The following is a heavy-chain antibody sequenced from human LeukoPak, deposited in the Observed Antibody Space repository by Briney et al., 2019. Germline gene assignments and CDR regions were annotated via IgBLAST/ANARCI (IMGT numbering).Heavy chain of an antibody. V-gene: IGHV4-39*07. Sequence: SKTLSLTCTVSGGSISSSSYYWGWLRQPPGKGLEWIGSIYYSGSTYYNPSLKSRVTISVDTSKNQFSLKVNSVTAADTAVYYCARGAFDSSGWYGNFDYWGQGTLVTVSS. CDR2: IYYSGST. D-gene: IGHD6-19*01. J-gene: IGHJ4*02. CDR1: GGSISSSSYY. CDR3: ARGAFDSSGWYGNFDY.